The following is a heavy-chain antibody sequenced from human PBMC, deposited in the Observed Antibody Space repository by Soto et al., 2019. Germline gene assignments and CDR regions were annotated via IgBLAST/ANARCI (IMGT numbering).Heavy chain of an antibody. CDR2: ISFDGRSQ. CDR1: GFEFNTYG. V-gene: IGHV3-30*18. Sequence: QVQLVESGGGVVQPGRSLRLSCAASGFEFNTYGLHWVRQAPGKGLEWVAAISFDGRSQYYADSVKGRFTISRDKSNSTLYLHMNSLGAEDTATYFCAKDSSVTAAGSGGWFDPWGPGTQVIVSS. CDR3: AKDSSVTAAGSGGWFDP. J-gene: IGHJ5*02. D-gene: IGHD6-13*01.